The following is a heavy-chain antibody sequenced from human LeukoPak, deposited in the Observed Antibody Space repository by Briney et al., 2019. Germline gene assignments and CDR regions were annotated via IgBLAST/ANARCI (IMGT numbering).Heavy chain of an antibody. V-gene: IGHV4-30-4*01. CDR3: ARGGGSGSYYNFDY. D-gene: IGHD3-10*01. J-gene: IGHJ4*02. CDR2: IYYSGST. CDR1: GGSISSGDYY. Sequence: PSETLSLTCTVSGGSISSGDYYWSWIRQPPGKGLEWIGYIYYSGSTYYNPSLKSRVTISVDTSKNQFSLKLSSVTAADTAVYYCARGGGSGSYYNFDYWGQGTLVTVSS.